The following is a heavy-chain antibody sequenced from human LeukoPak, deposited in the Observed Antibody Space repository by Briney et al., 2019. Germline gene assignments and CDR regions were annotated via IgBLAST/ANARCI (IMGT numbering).Heavy chain of an antibody. Sequence: GGSLRLSCAACGFTFSSYWMHWVRQAPGKGLVWISRINTDGSSTSYADSVKGRFTISRDNAKNTVYLQMNSLRADDTAVYYCARWTTGDYYYYYYYMGVWGKRTTVTVSS. CDR2: INTDGSST. CDR1: GFTFSSYW. V-gene: IGHV3-74*01. J-gene: IGHJ6*03. CDR3: ARWTTGDYYYYYYYMGV. D-gene: IGHD7-27*01.